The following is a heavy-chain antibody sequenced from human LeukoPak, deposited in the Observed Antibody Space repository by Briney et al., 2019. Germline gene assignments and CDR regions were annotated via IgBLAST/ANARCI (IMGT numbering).Heavy chain of an antibody. J-gene: IGHJ3*02. D-gene: IGHD2-15*01. V-gene: IGHV4-39*01. CDR2: ISYSGNT. CDR1: GGSIISSDYH. Sequence: SETLSLNCTVSGGSIISSDYHWGWVRQPPGKGLKWIGTISYSGNTDYNPSLRSRVTTSVDTSNNQFSLRLGSVTAADTAVYHCARHCCSGPAKRVFDIWGQGTMVTVSS. CDR3: ARHCCSGPAKRVFDI.